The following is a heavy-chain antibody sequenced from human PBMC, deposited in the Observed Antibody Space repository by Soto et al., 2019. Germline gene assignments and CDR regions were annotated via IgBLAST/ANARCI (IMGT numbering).Heavy chain of an antibody. CDR3: ARWLCILAQHYYCYACLIE. Sequence: ASRTVSGSASGSTFPSSDIKWVRQAPEQSLVWMGWMNPNSGHTGYAQKFQVRVTMTRNTSIRTAYMELSSLRSEVVVVHYCARWLCILAQHYYCYACLIEWGPGPTATFSS. D-gene: IGHD1-26*01. J-gene: IGHJ6*01. V-gene: IGHV1-8*01. CDR2: MNPNSGHT. CDR1: GSTFPSSD.